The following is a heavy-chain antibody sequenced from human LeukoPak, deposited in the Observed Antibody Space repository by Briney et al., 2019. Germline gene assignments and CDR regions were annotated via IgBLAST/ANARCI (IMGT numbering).Heavy chain of an antibody. V-gene: IGHV4-30-4*01. CDR1: RGSLRRGDLF. CDR3: ARSDSSGWRGAFDI. CDR2: IYYSGST. Sequence: SEALFLPRTVSRGSLRRGDLFRGLIPQPPREGLGGVGYIYYSGSTYYNPSLKSRVTISVDTSKNQFSLKLSSVTAADTAVYYCARSDSSGWRGAFDIWGQGTMVTVSS. D-gene: IGHD3-22*01. J-gene: IGHJ3*02.